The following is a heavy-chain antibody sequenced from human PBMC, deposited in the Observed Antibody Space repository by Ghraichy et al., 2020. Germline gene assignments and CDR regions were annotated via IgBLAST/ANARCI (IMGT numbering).Heavy chain of an antibody. V-gene: IGHV4-31*03. CDR3: AREPHCSSTSCYNEFSPGTLFYGMDV. J-gene: IGHJ6*02. CDR1: GGSISSGGYY. Sequence: SETLSLTCTVSGGSISSGGYYWSWIRQHPGKGLEWIGYIYYSGSTYYNPSLKSRVTISVDTSKNQFSLKLSSVTAADTAVYYCAREPHCSSTSCYNEFSPGTLFYGMDVWGQGTTVTVSS. CDR2: IYYSGST. D-gene: IGHD2-2*02.